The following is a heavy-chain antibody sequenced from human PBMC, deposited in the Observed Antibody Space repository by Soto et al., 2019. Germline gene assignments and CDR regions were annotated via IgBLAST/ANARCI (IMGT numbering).Heavy chain of an antibody. CDR1: GASMTDYY. J-gene: IGHJ4*02. CDR2: MFYSRRS. V-gene: IGHV4-59*01. CDR3: VRSGHCFAGPV. Sequence: SETLSLTCTVSGASMTDYYGSWVRQSPGKGLEWIGYMFYSRRSNYNSSLNSRVTISVDTSKNQMSLKLSSVTAADTAVYYCVRSGHCFAGPVWGRG. D-gene: IGHD2-21*01.